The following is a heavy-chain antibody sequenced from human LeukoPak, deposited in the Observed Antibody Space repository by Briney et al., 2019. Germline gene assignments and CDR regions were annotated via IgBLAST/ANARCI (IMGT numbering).Heavy chain of an antibody. CDR3: ARLVGATPGSAFDI. Sequence: RTSETLSLTCAVYGGSFSGYYWSWIRQPPGKGLEWIGEINHSGSTNYNPSLKSRVTISVDTSKNQFSLKLSSVTAADTAVYYCARLVGATPGSAFDIWGQGTMVTVSS. CDR2: INHSGST. V-gene: IGHV4-34*01. J-gene: IGHJ3*02. CDR1: GGSFSGYY. D-gene: IGHD1-26*01.